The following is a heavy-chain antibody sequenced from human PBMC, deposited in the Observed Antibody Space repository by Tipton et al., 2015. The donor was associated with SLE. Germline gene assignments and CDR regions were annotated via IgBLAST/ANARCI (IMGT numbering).Heavy chain of an antibody. CDR2: ISSSGSTI. J-gene: IGHJ4*02. CDR1: GFTFSDFY. Sequence: SLRLSCTASGFTFSDFYMSWFRQAPGKGLESVSYISSSGSTIYYADSVEGRFTLSRDNSKKSLYLQVNSLSAEDTAVYYCTRDAAMTYYFDLWGQGTPVTVSS. V-gene: IGHV3-11*01. CDR3: TRDAAMTYYFDL.